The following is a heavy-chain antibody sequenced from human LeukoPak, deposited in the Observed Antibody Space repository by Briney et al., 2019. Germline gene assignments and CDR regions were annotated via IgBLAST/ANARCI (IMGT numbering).Heavy chain of an antibody. D-gene: IGHD3-22*01. CDR1: GFTFSSYG. Sequence: GGSLRLSCAASGFTFSSYGMHWVRQAPGKGLEWVAFIRYDGSNKYYADSVKGRFTISRDNSKNTLYLQMNSLRAEDTAVYYCAKDYYYDSSRSPGAFDIWGQGTMVTVSS. CDR2: IRYDGSNK. J-gene: IGHJ3*02. CDR3: AKDYYYDSSRSPGAFDI. V-gene: IGHV3-30*02.